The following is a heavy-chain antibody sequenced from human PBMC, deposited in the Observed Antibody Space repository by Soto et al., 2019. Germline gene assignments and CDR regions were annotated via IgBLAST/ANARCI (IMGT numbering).Heavy chain of an antibody. V-gene: IGHV1-3*05. CDR3: ARGITLPTPLDY. CDR1: GYSFTSYA. Sequence: QVQLVQSGAEEKKPGASVKVSCKASGYSFTSYAMHWVRQAPGQRLEWMGWINAGNGNTKYSQKFQGRVTITRDTSASTAYMELSSLRSEDTAVYYCARGITLPTPLDYWGQGTLVTVSS. CDR2: INAGNGNT. D-gene: IGHD1-20*01. J-gene: IGHJ4*02.